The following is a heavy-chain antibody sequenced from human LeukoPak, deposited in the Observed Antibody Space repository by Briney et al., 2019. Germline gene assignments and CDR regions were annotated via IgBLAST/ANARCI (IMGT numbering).Heavy chain of an antibody. J-gene: IGHJ4*02. Sequence: GGSLRLSCAASGFTFSSYEMNWVRQAPGKGLEWVSYISSSGSTIYYADSVKGRFTISRDNSKNTLYLQMNSLRAEDTAVYYCAKVGIIAARPGDYYFDYWGQGTLVTVSS. CDR1: GFTFSSYE. V-gene: IGHV3-48*03. CDR3: AKVGIIAARPGDYYFDY. D-gene: IGHD6-6*01. CDR2: ISSSGSTI.